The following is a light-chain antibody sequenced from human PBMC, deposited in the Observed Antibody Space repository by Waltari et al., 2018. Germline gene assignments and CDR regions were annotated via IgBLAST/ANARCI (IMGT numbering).Light chain of an antibody. CDR2: GAS. J-gene: IGKJ2*01. Sequence: EIVMTQSPVTLSVSPGESATLSCRASQSVNNNLAWYQQKPGQAPRLLMYGASTRATDIPARFSGSGSGTEFTRTITSLQSEDFAVYYCQQYNNWPPLTFGQGTNLEIK. CDR3: QQYNNWPPLT. CDR1: QSVNNN. V-gene: IGKV3-15*01.